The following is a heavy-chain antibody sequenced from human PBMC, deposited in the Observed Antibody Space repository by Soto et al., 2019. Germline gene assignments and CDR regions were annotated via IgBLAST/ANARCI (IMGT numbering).Heavy chain of an antibody. D-gene: IGHD6-19*01. CDR3: AHIVVAGLGYYFDY. J-gene: IGHJ4*02. Sequence: QITLKESGPTLVKPTQTLTLTCTFSGFSLSSTRMAVGWIRQPPGKALEWLALIYWDDDKRYSPFLKSRLTIXXXTXKNQVVLTMSNMAPVDTARYYCAHIVVAGLGYYFDYWGQGTLVTVSS. V-gene: IGHV2-5*02. CDR2: IYWDDDK. CDR1: GFSLSSTRMA.